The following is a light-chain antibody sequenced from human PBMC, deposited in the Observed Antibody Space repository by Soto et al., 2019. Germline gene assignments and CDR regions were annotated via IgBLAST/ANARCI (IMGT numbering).Light chain of an antibody. V-gene: IGKV1-39*01. J-gene: IGKJ5*01. Sequence: DIQMTQSPSSMSASVGDSVTLTCRASHDIGSFLNCYQQRPGEAPKLLIHAASNLKTGVPFRFSGSGSGTAFTLTFCSLQHEDFATFYCQKNFSSPSISFGQGTRLEIK. CDR3: QKNFSSPSIS. CDR2: AAS. CDR1: HDIGSF.